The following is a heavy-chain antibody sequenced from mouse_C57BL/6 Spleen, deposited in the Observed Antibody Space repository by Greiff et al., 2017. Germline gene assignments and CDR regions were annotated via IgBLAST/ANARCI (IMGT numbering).Heavy chain of an antibody. D-gene: IGHD1-1*01. CDR3: ARERIYFDY. J-gene: IGHJ2*01. V-gene: IGHV1-82*01. CDR2: IYPGDGDT. Sequence: VKLQESGPELVKPGASVKISCKASGYAFSSSWMHWVKQRPGKGLEWIGRIYPGDGDTNYNGKFKGKDTLTADKSSSTAYMHLSSLTSEDSAVYFCARERIYFDYWGQGTTLTVSA. CDR1: GYAFSSSW.